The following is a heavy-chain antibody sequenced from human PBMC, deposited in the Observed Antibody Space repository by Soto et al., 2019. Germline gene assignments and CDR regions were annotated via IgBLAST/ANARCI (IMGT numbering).Heavy chain of an antibody. CDR2: IYYSGST. J-gene: IGHJ4*02. Sequence: QVQLQESGPGLVKPSETLSLTCIVSGDSISSFYWSWIRQPPGKGLEWIGHIYYSGSTNYNPSLKSRVTISVDTSKNQFSLKRTSVTAADTAVYYGVRDVGQAARNVWGQGTLVTVSS. CDR1: GDSISSFY. D-gene: IGHD6-25*01. V-gene: IGHV4-59*01. CDR3: VRDVGQAARNV.